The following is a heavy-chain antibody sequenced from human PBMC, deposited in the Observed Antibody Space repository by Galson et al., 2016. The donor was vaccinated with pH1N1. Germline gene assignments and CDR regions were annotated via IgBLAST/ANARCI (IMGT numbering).Heavy chain of an antibody. J-gene: IGHJ2*01. V-gene: IGHV1-46*01. CDR1: KSTFTKYY. CDR2: IDPRYDTT. D-gene: IGHD3-22*01. Sequence: SVKVSCKAPKSTFTKYYIHWVRQAPGQGLEWMGIIDPRYDTTTYSQNFQGRVTITADESTTTAYMELSSLRSEDTALYYCAREDYYDTDLSDWYFDLWGRGTLLTVSS. CDR3: AREDYYDTDLSDWYFDL.